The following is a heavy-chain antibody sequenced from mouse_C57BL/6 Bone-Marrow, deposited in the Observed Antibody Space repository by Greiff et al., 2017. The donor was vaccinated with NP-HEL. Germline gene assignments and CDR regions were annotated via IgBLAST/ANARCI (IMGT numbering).Heavy chain of an antibody. Sequence: LEESGAELARPGASVKLSCKASGYTFTSYGISWVKQRTGQGLEWIGEIYPRSGNTYYNEKFKGKATLTADKSSSTAYMELRSLTSEDSAVYFCARQTFSKGAYWGQGTLVTVSA. CDR3: ARQTFSKGAY. CDR2: IYPRSGNT. CDR1: GYTFTSYG. V-gene: IGHV1-81*01. D-gene: IGHD2-5*01. J-gene: IGHJ3*01.